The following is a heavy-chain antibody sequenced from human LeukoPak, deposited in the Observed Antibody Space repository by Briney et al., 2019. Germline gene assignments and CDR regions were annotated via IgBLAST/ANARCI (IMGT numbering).Heavy chain of an antibody. V-gene: IGHV4-59*12. Sequence: SETLSLTCTVSGGSISSYYWSWIRQPPGKGLEWIGYIYYSGSTNYNPSLKSRVTISVDTSKNQFSLKLSSVTAADTAVYYCARDSPMRNWFDPWGRGTLVTVSS. CDR1: GGSISSYY. CDR2: IYYSGST. CDR3: ARDSPMRNWFDP. J-gene: IGHJ5*02.